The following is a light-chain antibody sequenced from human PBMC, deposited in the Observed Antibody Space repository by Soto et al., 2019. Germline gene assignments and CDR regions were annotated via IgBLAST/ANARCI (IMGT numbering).Light chain of an antibody. J-gene: IGKJ1*01. CDR3: QQCHRYLT. Sequence: DIQMTQSPSSLSASVGDRVTITCRASQSITTYLNWYQQTSGKAPKLLIYAASSLQSGVPSRFSGSGSGTEFTLTISSLQPDDIATYYCQQCHRYLTFGQGTKVDIK. CDR2: AAS. CDR1: QSITTY. V-gene: IGKV1-39*01.